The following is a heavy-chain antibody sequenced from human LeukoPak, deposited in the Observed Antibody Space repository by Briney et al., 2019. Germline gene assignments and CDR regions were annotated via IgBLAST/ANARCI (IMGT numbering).Heavy chain of an antibody. CDR1: GFSLGNHG. Sequence: AGGSLRLSCAASGFSLGNHGMHWVRQAPGKGLEWVAIIYSDGVNKYCADSMKGRFTISRDTSKNTLFLEMDSLRTEVTAVYYCARHRGSVFKGYMDVWGKGTTVTVSS. CDR2: IYSDGVNK. V-gene: IGHV3-33*01. CDR3: ARHRGSVFKGYMDV. J-gene: IGHJ6*03. D-gene: IGHD6-19*01.